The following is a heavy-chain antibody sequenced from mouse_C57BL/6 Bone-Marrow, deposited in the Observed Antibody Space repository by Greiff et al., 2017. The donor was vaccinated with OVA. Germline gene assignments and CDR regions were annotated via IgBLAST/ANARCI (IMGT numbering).Heavy chain of an antibody. CDR1: FYTFTYYY. CDR2: IYPGSGNT. Sequence: SFNLSFNSSFYTFTYYYINCVKQRPGQGLEWIARIYPGSGNTYYNEKFKGKATLTAEKSSSTAYMQLSSLTSEDSAVYFCARGWAWFAYWGQGTLVTVSA. CDR3: ARGWAWFAY. J-gene: IGHJ3*01. D-gene: IGHD2-3*01. V-gene: IGHV1-76*01.